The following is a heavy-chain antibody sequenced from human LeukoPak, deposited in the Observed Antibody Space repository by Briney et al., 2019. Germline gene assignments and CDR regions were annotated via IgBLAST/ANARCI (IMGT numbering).Heavy chain of an antibody. D-gene: IGHD7-27*01. CDR1: GYSISSGYF. V-gene: IGHV4-38-2*02. J-gene: IGHJ4*02. CDR2: IYHSGST. CDR3: ASRKLGNDY. Sequence: SETLSLTCSVSGYSISSGYFWGWIRQSPVRGLEWIGKIYHSGSTHYNPSLKSRLTISVDTSKNQFSLKLSSVTAADTAVYYCASRKLGNDYWGQGTLVTVSS.